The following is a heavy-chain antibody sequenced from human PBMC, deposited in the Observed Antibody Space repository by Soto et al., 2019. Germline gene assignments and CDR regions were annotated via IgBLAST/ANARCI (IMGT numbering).Heavy chain of an antibody. CDR2: MNPNSGNT. D-gene: IGHD4-17*01. V-gene: IGHV1-8*01. Sequence: QVQLVQSGAEVKKSGASVKVSCKASGYTFTSHHINWVRQATGQGLEWMGWMNPNSGNTGYAQKFQGRVTMTRNTSTSTAYMELSSLRSEDTAVYYCARWDYGYYARFDYWGQGTLVTVSS. CDR1: GYTFTSHH. J-gene: IGHJ4*02. CDR3: ARWDYGYYARFDY.